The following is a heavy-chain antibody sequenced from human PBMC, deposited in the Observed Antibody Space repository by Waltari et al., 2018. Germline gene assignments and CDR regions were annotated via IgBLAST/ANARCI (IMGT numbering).Heavy chain of an antibody. CDR1: GFSVRAYT. CDR2: IGGSSNNK. V-gene: IGHV3-21*03. CDR3: ARVRAWTGGSDS. D-gene: IGHD1-1*01. J-gene: IGHJ4*02. Sequence: EVQLVESGGRLVRPGGSLRLTCLAPGFSVRAYTMDWVRQAPGRGLEWVSSIGGSSNNKFYVDSVRGRFTISRDEAKNSLYLQMDSLRAEDTGVYFCARVRAWTGGSDSWGLGTLVSVSS.